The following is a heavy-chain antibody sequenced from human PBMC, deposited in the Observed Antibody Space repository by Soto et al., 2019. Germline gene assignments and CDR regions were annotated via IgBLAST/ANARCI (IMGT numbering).Heavy chain of an antibody. D-gene: IGHD4-17*01. J-gene: IGHJ4*02. CDR3: LTTPDY. V-gene: IGHV3-30*03. CDR1: GFTFSSYG. CDR2: ISYDGSNK. Sequence: GGSLRLSCAASGFTFSSYGMHWVRQAPGKGLEWVAVISYDGSNKYYADSVKGRFTISRDNSKNTLYLQMNSLRAEDTAVYYCLTTPDYWGQGTLVTVSS.